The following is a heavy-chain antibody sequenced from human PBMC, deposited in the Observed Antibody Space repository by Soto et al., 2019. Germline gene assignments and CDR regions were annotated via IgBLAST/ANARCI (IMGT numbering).Heavy chain of an antibody. J-gene: IGHJ4*02. CDR2: INVGNGNA. V-gene: IGHV1-3*01. CDR3: TSRSERRY. CDR1: GYTYTEYA. Sequence: QVQFVQSGAEVKKPGASVKLSCKTSGYTYTEYAIHWVRQAPGQGLEWMGWINVGNGNAKYSQRFEGRVTMTRYTPASTVYMQQGSLAPDGTAGYYCTSRSERRYWGQETPVTVPS.